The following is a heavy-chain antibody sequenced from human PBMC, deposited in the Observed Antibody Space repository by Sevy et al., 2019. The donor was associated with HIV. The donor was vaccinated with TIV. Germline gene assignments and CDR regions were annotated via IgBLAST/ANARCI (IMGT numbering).Heavy chain of an antibody. CDR1: GYTLTQLP. D-gene: IGHD3-3*01. J-gene: IGHJ6*02. V-gene: IGHV1-24*01. Sequence: APVKVSCKVSGYTLTQLPMHWVRQTPGKGFDWMGGFDPEDGETIYAQKFQARVTMTEDTSTDTAYMELSSLTSEDTAVYFCATLDFWSDHPFYGMDVWGQGTTVTVSS. CDR2: FDPEDGET. CDR3: ATLDFWSDHPFYGMDV.